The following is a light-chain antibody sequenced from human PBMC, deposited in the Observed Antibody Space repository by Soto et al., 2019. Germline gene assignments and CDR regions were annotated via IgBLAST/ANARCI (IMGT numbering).Light chain of an antibody. J-gene: IGLJ1*01. Sequence: QSALTQPASVSGSPGQSITISCTGTSSDVGGYNYVSWYQHHPGKAPKLMIYEVSNRPSGVSNRFSGSKSGNTASLTISGLQAEDEADYHRSSYSGTSTLYVFGTGTKLTVL. CDR3: SSYSGTSTLYV. CDR1: SSDVGGYNY. V-gene: IGLV2-14*01. CDR2: EVS.